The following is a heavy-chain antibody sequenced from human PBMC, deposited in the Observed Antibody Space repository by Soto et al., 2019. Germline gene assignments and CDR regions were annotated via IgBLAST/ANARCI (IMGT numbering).Heavy chain of an antibody. CDR3: AREGDDWAFDY. D-gene: IGHD2-21*01. CDR1: GASVSISTYY. J-gene: IGHJ4*02. V-gene: IGHV4-39*07. CDR2: IYHSGSS. Sequence: SDTLSHTCTASGASVSISTYYWEWIRQPPGKGLQWIGEIYHSGSSKYNPSLKSRVIISVDKSKNQFSLKLSSVTAADTAVYYCAREGDDWAFDYWGQGTLVTVS.